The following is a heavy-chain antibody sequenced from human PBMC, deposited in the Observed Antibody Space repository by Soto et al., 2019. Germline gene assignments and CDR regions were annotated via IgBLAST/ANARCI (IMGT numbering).Heavy chain of an antibody. Sequence: LKISCKGSGYSFTSYWISWVRQMPGKGLEWMGRIDPSDSYTNYSPSFQGHVTISADKSISTAYLQWSSLKASDTAMYYCARLPDYSNDLDYWGQGTLVTVSS. CDR1: GYSFTSYW. CDR3: ARLPDYSNDLDY. D-gene: IGHD4-4*01. V-gene: IGHV5-10-1*01. CDR2: IDPSDSYT. J-gene: IGHJ4*02.